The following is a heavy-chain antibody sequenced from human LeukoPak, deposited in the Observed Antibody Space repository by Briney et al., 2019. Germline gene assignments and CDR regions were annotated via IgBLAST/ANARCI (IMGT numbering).Heavy chain of an antibody. CDR1: GGSISSSNFY. D-gene: IGHD2-2*01. CDR2: VYDSVSA. J-gene: IGHJ4*02. Sequence: PSETLSLTCTVSGGSISSSNFYWGWIRQAPGKGLEWIGCVYDSVSAYHNRSITSRVTISVDVSKNQFSLNLSSVAAADTAVYYCARQGRGCSSSSCYSDWGQGTLVTVSS. V-gene: IGHV4-39*01. CDR3: ARQGRGCSSSSCYSD.